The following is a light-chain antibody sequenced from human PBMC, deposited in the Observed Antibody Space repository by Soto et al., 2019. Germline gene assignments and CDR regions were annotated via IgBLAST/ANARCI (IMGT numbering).Light chain of an antibody. J-gene: IGKJ5*01. Sequence: EIVLTQSPATLSLSPGERATLSCRASQSVSSYLAWYQQKPGQAPRLLIYDASNRATGIPARFSGSGSGTDFTLTISSLEPEDFAVYYCQQRSNWITFGQGKRLEI. CDR3: QQRSNWIT. V-gene: IGKV3-11*01. CDR1: QSVSSY. CDR2: DAS.